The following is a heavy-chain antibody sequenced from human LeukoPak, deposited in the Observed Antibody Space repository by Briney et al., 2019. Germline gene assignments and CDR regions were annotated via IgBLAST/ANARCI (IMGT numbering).Heavy chain of an antibody. CDR3: ARALLRPWFDP. D-gene: IGHD4-17*01. Sequence: PSETLSLTCAVYGGSFSGYYWSWIRQPPGKGLEWIGEINHSGSTNYNPSLKSRVTISVDTSKNQFSLKLSSVTAADTAVYYCARALLRPWFDPWGQGTLVTVSS. J-gene: IGHJ5*02. CDR1: GGSFSGYY. CDR2: INHSGST. V-gene: IGHV4-34*01.